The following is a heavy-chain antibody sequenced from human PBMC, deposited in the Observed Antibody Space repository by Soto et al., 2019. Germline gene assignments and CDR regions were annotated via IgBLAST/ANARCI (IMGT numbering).Heavy chain of an antibody. CDR3: AGVCTYYYYYYYMDV. CDR2: ISAYNGNT. D-gene: IGHD2-8*01. J-gene: IGHJ6*03. Sequence: QVQLVQSGAEVKKPGASVKVSCKASGYTFTSYGISWVRQAPGQGLEWMGWISAYNGNTNYAQKLQGRVTMTTDTTTSTAYMELRSLRSDDTAVYYCAGVCTYYYYYYYMDVWGKGTTVTVSS. V-gene: IGHV1-18*01. CDR1: GYTFTSYG.